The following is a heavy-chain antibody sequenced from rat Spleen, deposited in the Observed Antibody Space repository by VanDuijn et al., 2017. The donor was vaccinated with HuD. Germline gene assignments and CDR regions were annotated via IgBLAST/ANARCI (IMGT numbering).Heavy chain of an antibody. J-gene: IGHJ2*01. D-gene: IGHD1-5*01. Sequence: EVQLQESGPGLVKPSQSLSLTCSVTEYSISSSYRWNWIRKFPGNKLEWMGYINSAGSTNYNPSLKSRIPITRDTSKNQFFLQVNSVTTEDTATYYCAWERYNLFDYWGQGVMVTVSS. CDR1: EYSISSSYR. CDR2: INSAGST. V-gene: IGHV3-3*01. CDR3: AWERYNLFDY.